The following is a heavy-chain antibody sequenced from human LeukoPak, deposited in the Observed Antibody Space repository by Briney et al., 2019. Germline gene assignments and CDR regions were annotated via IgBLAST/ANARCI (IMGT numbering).Heavy chain of an antibody. V-gene: IGHV4-34*01. Sequence: SETLSLTCAVYGGSFSGYYWSWIRQPPGKGLEWIGEINHSGSTNYNPSLKSRVTISVDTSKNQFSLKLSSVTAADTAVYYCARLVDSRLLDYWGQGTLVTVSS. D-gene: IGHD3-22*01. CDR2: INHSGST. J-gene: IGHJ4*02. CDR3: ARLVDSRLLDY. CDR1: GGSFSGYY.